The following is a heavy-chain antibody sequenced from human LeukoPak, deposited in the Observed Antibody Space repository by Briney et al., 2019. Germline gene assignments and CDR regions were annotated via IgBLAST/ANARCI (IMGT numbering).Heavy chain of an antibody. CDR1: VYTFTSYG. CDR2: ISAYNGNT. D-gene: IGHD6-6*01. CDR3: ARGGYSSSSGLYYYYYYGMDV. Sequence: ASVKVSCKASVYTFTSYGISWVRQAPGQGLEWMGWISAYNGNTNYAQKLQGRVTMTTDTSTSTAYMELRSLRSDDTAVYYCARGGYSSSSGLYYYYYYGMDVWGQGTTVTVSS. J-gene: IGHJ6*02. V-gene: IGHV1-18*01.